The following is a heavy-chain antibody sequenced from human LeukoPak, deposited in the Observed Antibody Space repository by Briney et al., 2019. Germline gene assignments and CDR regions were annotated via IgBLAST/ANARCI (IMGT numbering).Heavy chain of an antibody. D-gene: IGHD3-10*01. CDR2: ISSSGSTI. Sequence: KSGGSPRLSCAASGFTFSDYYMSWIRQAPGKGLEWVSYISSSGSTIYYADSVKGRFTISRDNAKNSLYLQMNSLRAEDTAVYYCARMPGFGELSLDYWGQGTLVTVSS. J-gene: IGHJ4*02. V-gene: IGHV3-11*04. CDR3: ARMPGFGELSLDY. CDR1: GFTFSDYY.